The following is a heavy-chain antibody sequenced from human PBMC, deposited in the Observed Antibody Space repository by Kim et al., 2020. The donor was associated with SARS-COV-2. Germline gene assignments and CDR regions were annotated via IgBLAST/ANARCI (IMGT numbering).Heavy chain of an antibody. CDR2: IIPIFGTA. D-gene: IGHD3-3*01. J-gene: IGHJ6*02. CDR1: GGTFSSYA. V-gene: IGHV1-69*13. CDR3: ARDRAEETFLEWLSPAYYYYGMDV. Sequence: SVKVSCKASGGTFSSYAISWVRQAPGQGLEWMGGIIPIFGTANYAQKFQGRVTITADESTSTAYMELSSLRSEDTAVYYCARDRAEETFLEWLSPAYYYYGMDVWGQGTTVTVSS.